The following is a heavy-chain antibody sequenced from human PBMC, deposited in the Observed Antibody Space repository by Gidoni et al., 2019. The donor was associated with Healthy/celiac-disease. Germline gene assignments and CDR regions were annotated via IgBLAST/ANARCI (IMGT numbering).Heavy chain of an antibody. D-gene: IGHD2-2*01. Sequence: QVQLQESGPGLVKPSQTLSLTCTVSGGSISSGGYYWSWIRQHPGKGLEWIGYIYYSRSTYYNPSLKSRVTISVDTSKNQFSLKLSSVTAADTAVYYCARADIVVVPSGEYNWFDPWGQGTLVTVSS. V-gene: IGHV4-31*03. CDR3: ARADIVVVPSGEYNWFDP. CDR1: GGSISSGGYY. J-gene: IGHJ5*02. CDR2: IYYSRST.